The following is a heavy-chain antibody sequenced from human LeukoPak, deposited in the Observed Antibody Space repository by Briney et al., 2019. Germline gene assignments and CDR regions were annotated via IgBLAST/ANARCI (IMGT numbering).Heavy chain of an antibody. CDR1: GFIFSTYS. J-gene: IGHJ6*04. V-gene: IGHV3-48*04. CDR2: ISSSGSTI. CDR3: AELGITMIGGV. Sequence: GGSLRLSCAAPGFIFSTYSMNWVRQAPGKGLEWVSYISSSGSTIYYADSVKGRFTISRDNAKNSLYLQMNSLRAEDTAVYYCAELGITMIGGVWGKGTTVTISS. D-gene: IGHD3-10*02.